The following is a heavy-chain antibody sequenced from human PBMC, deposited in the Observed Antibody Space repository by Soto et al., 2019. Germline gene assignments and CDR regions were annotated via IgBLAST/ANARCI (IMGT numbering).Heavy chain of an antibody. CDR3: VSDKGSYQETWFDP. CDR2: INISGLT. D-gene: IGHD3-16*02. V-gene: IGHV4-4*07. Sequence: QVQLQESGPGQVKSSETLSLTCTVSGGSMTSHYWSWIRKSPGKGLECIGRINISGLTNYNPSLESRVPMSVHTSKNQFSLRLSSVPAADTAVYYCVSDKGSYQETWFDPWGQGILVSVS. J-gene: IGHJ5*02. CDR1: GGSMTSHY.